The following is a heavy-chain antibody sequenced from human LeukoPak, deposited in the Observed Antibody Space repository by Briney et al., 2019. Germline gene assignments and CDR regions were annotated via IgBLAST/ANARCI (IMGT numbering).Heavy chain of an antibody. J-gene: IGHJ5*02. CDR2: GSGSAGSA. D-gene: IGHD6-13*01. V-gene: IGHV3-23*01. CDR3: ATDTIAAAGTRWFDP. Sequence: PGGSLRLSCAACGFSVSSYAMRWVRQAPGKGLEWVSGGSGSAGSAYYADSVKPPFTISTDNSKNTLYLQMNSLRAEHTAVYYCATDTIAAAGTRWFDPWGQGTLVTVSS. CDR1: GFSVSSYA.